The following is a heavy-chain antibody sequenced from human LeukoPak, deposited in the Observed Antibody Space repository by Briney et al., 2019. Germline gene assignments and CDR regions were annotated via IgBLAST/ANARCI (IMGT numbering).Heavy chain of an antibody. Sequence: GGSLRLSCAASGLSISDNYMSWVRQAPGKGLEWVSIIHSGGNIYYVDSVKGRFTISRDNSQNTLYLQMNSLRAEDTAVYYCARGGSNWYNAYFDSWGQGTPVTVSS. J-gene: IGHJ4*02. CDR2: IHSGGNI. V-gene: IGHV3-53*01. D-gene: IGHD1-1*01. CDR1: GLSISDNY. CDR3: ARGGSNWYNAYFDS.